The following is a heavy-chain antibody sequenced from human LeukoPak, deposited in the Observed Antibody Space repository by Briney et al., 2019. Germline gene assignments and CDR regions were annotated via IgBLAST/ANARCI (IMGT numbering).Heavy chain of an antibody. CDR3: VGQTHKDY. J-gene: IGHJ4*02. CDR2: LYSGGGA. V-gene: IGHV3-53*01. CDR1: GFTVSNSY. Sequence: PGGSLRLPCAASGFTVSNSYMSWVRQAPGKGLEWVSVLYSGGGAYYTDSVRGRFTISRDSSKNTLYLQMNSLRADDTAVYYCVGQTHKDYWGQGTLVTVSS.